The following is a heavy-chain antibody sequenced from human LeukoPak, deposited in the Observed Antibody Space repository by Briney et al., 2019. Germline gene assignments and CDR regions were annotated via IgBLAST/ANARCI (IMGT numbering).Heavy chain of an antibody. D-gene: IGHD2-2*01. CDR2: INPNSGGT. Sequence: ASVKVSCKASGYTFTGYYMHWVRQAPGQGREWMGRINPNSGGTNYAQKFQGRVTMTRDTSISTAYMELSRLRSDDTAVYYCARVVPASMGGIPSDSWGQGTLVTVSS. J-gene: IGHJ4*02. CDR1: GYTFTGYY. CDR3: ARVVPASMGGIPSDS. V-gene: IGHV1-2*06.